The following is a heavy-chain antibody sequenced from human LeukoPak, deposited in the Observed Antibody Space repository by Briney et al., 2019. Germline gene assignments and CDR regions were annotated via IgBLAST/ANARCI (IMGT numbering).Heavy chain of an antibody. J-gene: IGHJ4*02. D-gene: IGHD6-19*01. Sequence: GESLQISCKGSGSRFTSYWIGWVRPMPGKGLEWMGIIYPGDSDTRYSPSFQGQVTISADKSISTAYLQWSSLKASDTAMYYCARLHSSGWNTFDYWGQGTLVTVSS. CDR2: IYPGDSDT. V-gene: IGHV5-51*01. CDR1: GSRFTSYW. CDR3: ARLHSSGWNTFDY.